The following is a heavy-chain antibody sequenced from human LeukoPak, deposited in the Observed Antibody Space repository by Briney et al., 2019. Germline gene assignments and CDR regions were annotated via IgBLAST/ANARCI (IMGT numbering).Heavy chain of an antibody. D-gene: IGHD3-22*01. V-gene: IGHV1-2*02. CDR1: GYTFTGYY. CDR2: INPNSGGT. CDR3: AKVFNYDSSGVRGAFDI. Sequence: ASVKVSCKASGYTFTGYYMHWVRQAAGQGLEWMGWINPNSGGTNYAQKFQGRVTMTRDTSISTAYMELSRLRSDDTAVYYCAKVFNYDSSGVRGAFDIWGQGTMVTVFS. J-gene: IGHJ3*02.